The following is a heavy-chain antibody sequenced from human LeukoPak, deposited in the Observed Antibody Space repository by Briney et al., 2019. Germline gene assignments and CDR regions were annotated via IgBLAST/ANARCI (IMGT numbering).Heavy chain of an antibody. V-gene: IGHV4-59*08. CDR1: GESISGFY. D-gene: IGHD2-2*01. J-gene: IGHJ4*02. Sequence: KPSETLSLTGTVSGESISGFYWNCIRQPPRKCLEWLGYIYYSGSTNYNPSLKSRVTISLDTSKNQFSLRLSFVTAADTAVYYCARGCSETTCYRGGFDYWGQGALVTVSS. CDR3: ARGCSETTCYRGGFDY. CDR2: IYYSGST.